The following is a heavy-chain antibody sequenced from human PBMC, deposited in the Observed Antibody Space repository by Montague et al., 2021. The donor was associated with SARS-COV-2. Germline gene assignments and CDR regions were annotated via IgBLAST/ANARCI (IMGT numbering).Heavy chain of an antibody. Sequence: TLSLTCTVSGGSISSGGYYWSWIRQHPGKGLEWIGYIYYSGSTYYNPSLKSRVTISVDTSKNQFSLKLSSVTAADTAVYYCARDVGWYSSSWFDYWGQGTLGTGAS. J-gene: IGHJ4*02. CDR3: ARDVGWYSSSWFDY. D-gene: IGHD6-13*01. V-gene: IGHV4-31*03. CDR1: GGSISSGGYY. CDR2: IYYSGST.